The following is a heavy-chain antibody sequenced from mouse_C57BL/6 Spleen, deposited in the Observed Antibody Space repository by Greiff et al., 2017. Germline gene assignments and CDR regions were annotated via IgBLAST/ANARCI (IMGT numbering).Heavy chain of an antibody. D-gene: IGHD1-1*01. CDR2: INPSNGGT. Sequence: QVQLQQPGTELVKPGASVKLSCKASGYTFTSYWMHWVKQRPGQGLEWIGNINPSNGGTNYNEKFKSKATLTVDKSSSTAYMQLSSLTSEDSAVFYCARGDYGSSWDYAMDYWGQGTSVAVSS. V-gene: IGHV1-53*01. CDR3: ARGDYGSSWDYAMDY. J-gene: IGHJ4*01. CDR1: GYTFTSYW.